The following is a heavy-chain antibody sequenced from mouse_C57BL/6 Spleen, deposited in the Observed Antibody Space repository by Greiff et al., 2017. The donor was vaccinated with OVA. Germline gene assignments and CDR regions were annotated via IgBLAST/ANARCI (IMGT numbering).Heavy chain of an antibody. V-gene: IGHV5-4*03. Sequence: EVKVVESGGGLVKPGGSLKLSCAASGFTFSSYAMSWVRQTPEKRLEWVATISDGGSYTYYPDNVKGRFTISRDNAKNNLYLQMSHLKSEDTAMYYCARRTGHYFDYWGQGTTLTVSS. D-gene: IGHD4-1*01. CDR1: GFTFSSYA. CDR3: ARRTGHYFDY. CDR2: ISDGGSYT. J-gene: IGHJ2*01.